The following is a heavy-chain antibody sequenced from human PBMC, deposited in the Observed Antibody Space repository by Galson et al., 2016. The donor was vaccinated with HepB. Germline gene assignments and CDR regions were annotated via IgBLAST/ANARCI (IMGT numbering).Heavy chain of an antibody. D-gene: IGHD1-26*01. CDR3: AREGATSIGGFGY. CDR1: GYTFTSYY. Sequence: SVKVSCKASGYTFTSYYMHWVRQAPGQGLEWMGIINPSGGSTSYAQNFKGRVTMTRDTSTSTVEMELSSLRSEDSAMYYCAREGATSIGGFGYWGQGTLVTVSS. V-gene: IGHV1-46*01. J-gene: IGHJ4*02. CDR2: INPSGGST.